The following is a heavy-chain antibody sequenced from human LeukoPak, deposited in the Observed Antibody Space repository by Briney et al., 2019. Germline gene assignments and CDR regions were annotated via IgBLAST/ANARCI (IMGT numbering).Heavy chain of an antibody. D-gene: IGHD5-24*01. CDR2: INHSGST. CDR1: GGSFSGDY. J-gene: IGHJ4*02. CDR3: ARALTKRWLQPSYYFDY. V-gene: IGHV4-34*01. Sequence: SGTLCLSCAVPGGSFSGDYWSWIRQPPGKGLGWVSEINHSGSTNSTPTPKSPVTVSVDTSKNQFTLKLSSVTAPDTPTYYCARALTKRWLQPSYYFDYWGQGTLVTVSS.